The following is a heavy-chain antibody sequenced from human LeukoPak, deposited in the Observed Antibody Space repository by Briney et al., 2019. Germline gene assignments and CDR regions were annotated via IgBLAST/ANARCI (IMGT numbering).Heavy chain of an antibody. D-gene: IGHD6-13*01. CDR3: AKDITAAGETFDY. J-gene: IGHJ4*02. V-gene: IGHV3-9*01. Sequence: PGRSLRLSCAASGFTFDDYAMHWVRQAPGKGLEWVSGISWNSGSIGYADSVKGRFTISRDNAKNSLYLQMNSLRAEDTALYYCAKDITAAGETFDYCGQGTLVTVSS. CDR1: GFTFDDYA. CDR2: ISWNSGSI.